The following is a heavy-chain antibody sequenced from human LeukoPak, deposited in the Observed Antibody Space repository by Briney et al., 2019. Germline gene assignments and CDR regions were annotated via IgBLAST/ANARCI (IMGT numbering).Heavy chain of an antibody. CDR3: AKRAGLYLGNCFFHY. D-gene: IGHD2-8*01. CDR2: IDKSEDWT. J-gene: IGHJ4*02. V-gene: IGHV3-23*01. CDR1: GFSFRDYA. Sequence: VASLILSCAASGFSFRDYARSWVRQAPGKGPEWVSTIDKSEDWTYHADTLKGRFTVSRDNSKNTLCLQMSGLRADDTAVYHCAKRAGLYLGNCFFHYLGQGTLVTVSS.